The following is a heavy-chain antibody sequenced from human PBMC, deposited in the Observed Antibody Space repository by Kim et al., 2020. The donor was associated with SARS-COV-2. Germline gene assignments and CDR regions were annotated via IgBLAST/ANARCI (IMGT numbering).Heavy chain of an antibody. J-gene: IGHJ3*01. Sequence: GGSLRLSCAASGFIFRSYAMSWVRQAPGMGLEWVSVISVSGATTYYADSVKGRFTISRDNSKNTLYLQMNSLRAEDTAVYYCAKDRSIDSRDEAFDVWGQGTMVTVSS. CDR3: AKDRSIDSRDEAFDV. CDR2: ISVSGATT. D-gene: IGHD3-22*01. V-gene: IGHV3-23*01. CDR1: GFIFRSYA.